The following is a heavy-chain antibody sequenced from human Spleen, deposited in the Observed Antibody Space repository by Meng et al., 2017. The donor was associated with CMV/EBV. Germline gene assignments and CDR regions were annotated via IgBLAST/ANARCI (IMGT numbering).Heavy chain of an antibody. CDR2: ISNSGGST. V-gene: IGHV3-23*01. J-gene: IGHJ4*02. Sequence: SGFTLRSYAMSWVRQAPGKGLEWVSSISNSGGSTYYADSVKGRFTISRDNSKNTLYLQMNSLRAEDTAVYYCAKDWAVDTAMEFDYWGQGTLVTVSS. D-gene: IGHD5-18*01. CDR1: GFTLRSYA. CDR3: AKDWAVDTAMEFDY.